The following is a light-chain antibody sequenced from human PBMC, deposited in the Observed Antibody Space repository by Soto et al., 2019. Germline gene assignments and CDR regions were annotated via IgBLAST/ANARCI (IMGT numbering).Light chain of an antibody. CDR1: QSVLDSSNNKNY. Sequence: DIVMTQSPDSLAVSLGERATINCKSSQSVLDSSNNKNYIAWYQQKPGQPPKLLIYWASTRESGVPDRFSGSGSGTEYSLTISSLQSEDFGVYFCQQYDQWWTFGQGTKVDIK. CDR2: WAS. J-gene: IGKJ1*01. V-gene: IGKV4-1*01. CDR3: QQYDQWWT.